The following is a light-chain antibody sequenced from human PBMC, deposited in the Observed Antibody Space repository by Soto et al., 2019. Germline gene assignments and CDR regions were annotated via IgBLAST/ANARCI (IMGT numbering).Light chain of an antibody. V-gene: IGKV1-9*01. Sequence: QLTQSPSSLSASVGDRVTITCRASQDVSRYLAWYQQKAGKDPKLLIYGASTLQSGVPSRFGGFGSGTEFTLTISSLQAEDFATYHCQQLQRTPFTFGPGTTVDV. CDR3: QQLQRTPFT. CDR1: QDVSRY. J-gene: IGKJ3*01. CDR2: GAS.